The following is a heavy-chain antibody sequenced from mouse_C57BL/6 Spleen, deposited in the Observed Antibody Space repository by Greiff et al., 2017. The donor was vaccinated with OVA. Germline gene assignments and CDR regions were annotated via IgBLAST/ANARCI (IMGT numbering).Heavy chain of an antibody. V-gene: IGHV1-81*01. D-gene: IGHD1-1*01. Sequence: QVQLQQSGAELARPGASVKLSCKASGYTFTSYGISWVKQRPGQGLEWIGEIYPRSGNTYYNEKFKGKATLTADKSSSTAYMELRSLTSEDSAVYFCARYYYGSSYDAMDYWGQGTSVTVSS. CDR3: ARYYYGSSYDAMDY. CDR2: IYPRSGNT. CDR1: GYTFTSYG. J-gene: IGHJ4*01.